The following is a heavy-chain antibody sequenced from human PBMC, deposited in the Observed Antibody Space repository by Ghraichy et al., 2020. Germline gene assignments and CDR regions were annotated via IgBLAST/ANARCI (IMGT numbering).Heavy chain of an antibody. CDR1: GGSISSYY. CDR3: ARDKGGYYYYGMDV. V-gene: IGHV4-59*01. CDR2: IYYSGST. D-gene: IGHD3-16*01. Sequence: SETLSLTCTVSGGSISSYYWSWIRQPPGKGLEWIGYIYYSGSTNYNPSLKSRVTISVDTSKNQFSLKLSSVTAADTAVYYCARDKGGYYYYGMDVWSQGTTVTVSS. J-gene: IGHJ6*02.